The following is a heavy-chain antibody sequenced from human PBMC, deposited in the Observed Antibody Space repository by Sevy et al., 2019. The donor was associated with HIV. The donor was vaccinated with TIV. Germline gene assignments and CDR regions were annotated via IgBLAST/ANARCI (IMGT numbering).Heavy chain of an antibody. Sequence: QPGGSLRLSCAASGFTFSSYWMHWVRQAPGKGLVWVSRINSDGSSTSYADSVKGRFTISRDNAKNTLYLQMNSLRAEDTAVYYCAREAGNWNDAGPKFDPWGQGTLVTVSS. CDR1: GFTFSSYW. D-gene: IGHD1-20*01. CDR2: INSDGSST. CDR3: AREAGNWNDAGPKFDP. J-gene: IGHJ5*02. V-gene: IGHV3-74*01.